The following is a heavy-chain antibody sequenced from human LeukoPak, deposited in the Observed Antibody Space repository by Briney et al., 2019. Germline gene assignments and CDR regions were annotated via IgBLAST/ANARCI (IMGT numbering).Heavy chain of an antibody. Sequence: PGGSLRLSCAASGFTFSSYGMHWVRQAPGKGLEWVAVISYDGSNKYYADSVKGRFTISRDNSKNTLYLQMNSLRAEDTAVYYCANGIVATTLFDYWGQGTLVTASS. V-gene: IGHV3-30*18. CDR2: ISYDGSNK. CDR3: ANGIVATTLFDY. D-gene: IGHD5-12*01. J-gene: IGHJ4*02. CDR1: GFTFSSYG.